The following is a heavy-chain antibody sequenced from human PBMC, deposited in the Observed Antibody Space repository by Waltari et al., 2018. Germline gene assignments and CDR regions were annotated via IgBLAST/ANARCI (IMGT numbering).Heavy chain of an antibody. CDR1: GGTFSSYA. Sequence: QVQLVQSGAEVKKPGSSVKVSCKASGGTFSSYAISWVRQAPGQGLEWMGGIIPIFGTANYAQKFQGRVTITTDESTSTAYMELSSLRSEDTAVYYCAREYYYGSGSYYIPGWFDPWGQGTLVTVSS. J-gene: IGHJ5*02. D-gene: IGHD3-10*01. V-gene: IGHV1-69*05. CDR3: AREYYYGSGSYYIPGWFDP. CDR2: IIPIFGTA.